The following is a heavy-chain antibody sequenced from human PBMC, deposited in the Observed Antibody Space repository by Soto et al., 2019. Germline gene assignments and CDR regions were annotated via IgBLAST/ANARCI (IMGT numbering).Heavy chain of an antibody. V-gene: IGHV4-34*01. CDR3: VRGLGSSSSFYYYYGMDV. CDR1: GGSFSGYY. D-gene: IGHD6-6*01. J-gene: IGHJ6*02. Sequence: PSETLSLTCAVYGGSFSGYYWSWIRQPPGKGLEWSGEINHSGSTNYNPSLKSRVTISVDTSKNQFSLKLSSVTAADTAVYYCVRGLGSSSSFYYYYGMDVWGQGTTVTVSS. CDR2: INHSGST.